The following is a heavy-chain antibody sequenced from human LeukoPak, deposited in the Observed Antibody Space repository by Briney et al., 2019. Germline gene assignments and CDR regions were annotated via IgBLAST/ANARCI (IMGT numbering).Heavy chain of an antibody. CDR2: INHSGST. J-gene: IGHJ4*02. CDR3: ARGANYYDSSGYSATFDY. Sequence: PSETLSLTCAAYGGSFSGYSWSWIRQPPGKGLKWIVEINHSGSTKNSPSLKSRVTISVDTSKNQFSLKLRSVTAADTAVYYCARGANYYDSSGYSATFDYWGQGTLVTVSS. D-gene: IGHD3-22*01. CDR1: GGSFSGYS. V-gene: IGHV4-34*01.